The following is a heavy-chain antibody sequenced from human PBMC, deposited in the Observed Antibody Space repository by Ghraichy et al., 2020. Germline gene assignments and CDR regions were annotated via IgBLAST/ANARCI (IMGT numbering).Heavy chain of an antibody. D-gene: IGHD3-22*01. V-gene: IGHV1-18*01. Sequence: ASVKVSCKASGYTFTSYGISWVRQAPGQGLEWMGWISAYNGNTNYAQKLQGRVTMTTDTSTSTAYMELRSLRSDDTAVYYCAREQHYYDSSGYYWVADYWGQGTLVTVSS. CDR1: GYTFTSYG. CDR3: AREQHYYDSSGYYWVADY. CDR2: ISAYNGNT. J-gene: IGHJ4*02.